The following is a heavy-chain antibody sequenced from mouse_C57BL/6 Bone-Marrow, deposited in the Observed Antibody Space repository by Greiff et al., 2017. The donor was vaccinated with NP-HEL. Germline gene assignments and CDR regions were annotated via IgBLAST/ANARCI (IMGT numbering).Heavy chain of an antibody. J-gene: IGHJ4*01. CDR3: AERMDY. CDR1: GYAFSSSW. Sequence: QVQLQQSGPELVKPGASVKISCKASGYAFSSSWMNWVKQRPGKGLEWIGRIYPGDGDTNYNGKFKGKATLTADKSSSTAYMQLSSLSSEDSAVYFCAERMDYWGQGTSVTVSS. V-gene: IGHV1-82*01. CDR2: IYPGDGDT.